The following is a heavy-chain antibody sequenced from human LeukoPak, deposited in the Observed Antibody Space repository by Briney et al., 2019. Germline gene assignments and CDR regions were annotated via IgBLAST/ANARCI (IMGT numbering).Heavy chain of an antibody. D-gene: IGHD2-21*01. CDR1: GFTFSSYW. CDR2: INSDGSST. Sequence: GGSLRLSCAASGFTFSSYWMHWVRQAPGKGLVWVPRINSDGSSTSYADSVTGRFTISRDNAKNTLYLQMNSLRAEDTAVYYCARVLWPYYYYYGMDVWGKGTTVTVSS. V-gene: IGHV3-74*01. CDR3: ARVLWPYYYYYGMDV. J-gene: IGHJ6*04.